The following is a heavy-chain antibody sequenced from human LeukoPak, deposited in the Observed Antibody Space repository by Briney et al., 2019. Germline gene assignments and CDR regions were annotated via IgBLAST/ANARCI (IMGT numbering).Heavy chain of an antibody. CDR1: GFTFSDYY. D-gene: IGHD2-8*01. CDR2: ISGRGSTI. Sequence: PGGSLRLSCAASGFTFSDYYMSWIRQAPGKGLEWVSYISGRGSTIYYADSLTGRFTISRDNAKNTLYLQMNSLRAEDTALYYCARGKNGVDYWGQGTLVTVSS. V-gene: IGHV3-11*01. J-gene: IGHJ4*02. CDR3: ARGKNGVDY.